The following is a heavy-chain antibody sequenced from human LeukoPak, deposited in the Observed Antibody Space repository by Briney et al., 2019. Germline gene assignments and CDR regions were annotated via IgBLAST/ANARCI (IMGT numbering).Heavy chain of an antibody. V-gene: IGHV3-66*01. J-gene: IGHJ4*02. Sequence: GGTLRLSCAASGFTFSNSDMSWVRQAPGKGLEWVSVIYSGGSTYYADSVKGRFTISRDNSKNTLYLQMNSLRAEDTAVYYCARSRKYYYDSSGYYSFDYWGQGTLVTVSS. CDR3: ARSRKYYYDSSGYYSFDY. CDR1: GFTFSNSD. CDR2: IYSGGST. D-gene: IGHD3-22*01.